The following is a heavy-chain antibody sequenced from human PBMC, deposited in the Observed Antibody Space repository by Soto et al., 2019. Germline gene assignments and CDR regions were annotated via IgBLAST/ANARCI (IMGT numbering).Heavy chain of an antibody. Sequence: SETLSLTCAVYGGSFSGYYWSWIRQPPGKGLEWIGEINHSGSTNYNPSLKSRVTISVDTSKNQFSLKLSSVTAADTAVYYCARGPACSSTSCYRSFNWFDPWGQGTLVTVSS. V-gene: IGHV4-34*01. CDR2: INHSGST. J-gene: IGHJ5*02. CDR1: GGSFSGYY. CDR3: ARGPACSSTSCYRSFNWFDP. D-gene: IGHD2-2*02.